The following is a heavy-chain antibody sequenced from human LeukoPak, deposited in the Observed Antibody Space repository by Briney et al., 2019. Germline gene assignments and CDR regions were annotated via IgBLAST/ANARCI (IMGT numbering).Heavy chain of an antibody. D-gene: IGHD5-12*01. V-gene: IGHV3-7*01. Sequence: GGSLRLSCGASGFTFSSYWMSWVRQAPGKGLEWVANIKEDGSDKYHVDSVKGRFTISRDNAKNTLYLQMNSLRDEDTAVYYCARGGLIDYWGQGTLVTVSS. J-gene: IGHJ4*02. CDR2: IKEDGSDK. CDR1: GFTFSSYW. CDR3: ARGGLIDY.